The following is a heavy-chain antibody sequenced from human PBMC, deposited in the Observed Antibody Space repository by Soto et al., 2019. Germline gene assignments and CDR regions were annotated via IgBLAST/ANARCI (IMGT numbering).Heavy chain of an antibody. J-gene: IGHJ6*02. D-gene: IGHD3-3*01. CDR3: ARGCLTIFGVVITGYYGMDV. V-gene: IGHV4-34*01. CDR1: GGSFSGYY. CDR2: SNHSGSP. Sequence: QVQLQQWGAGLLKPSETLSLTCAVYGGSFSGYYWSWIRQPPGKGLEWIGESNHSGSPNYNPSLKSRVTITVATAKNKVSLKLSSVTAADTAVYYCARGCLTIFGVVITGYYGMDVWGQGTTVTVSS.